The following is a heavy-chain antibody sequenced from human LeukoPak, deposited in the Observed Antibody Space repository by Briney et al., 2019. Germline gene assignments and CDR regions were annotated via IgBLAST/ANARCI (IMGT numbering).Heavy chain of an antibody. CDR3: VKEGYYDFWSGYHPAEYFQH. CDR2: ISSNGGST. D-gene: IGHD3-3*01. J-gene: IGHJ1*01. V-gene: IGHV3-64D*06. Sequence: GGSLRLSCAVSGFTFSSYAMHWVRQAPGKGLEYVSAISSNGGSTYYADSVKGRFTISRDNSKNTLYLQMSSLRAEDTAVYYCVKEGYYDFWSGYHPAEYFQHWGQGTLVTVSS. CDR1: GFTFSSYA.